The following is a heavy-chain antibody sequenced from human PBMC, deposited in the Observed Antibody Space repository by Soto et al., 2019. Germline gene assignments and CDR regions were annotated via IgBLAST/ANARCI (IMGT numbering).Heavy chain of an antibody. J-gene: IGHJ3*02. D-gene: IGHD6-19*01. CDR3: AKTANGWFSAFDI. V-gene: IGHV3-23*01. CDR1: GFTFSSYA. CDR2: ISGSGGTT. Sequence: EVPLLESGGGLVQPGGSLRLSCAASGFTFSSYAMSWVRQAPGKGLEWVSAISGSGGTTYYADSVKGRFTFSRDNSKNTLYLQMNSLRAEDTAVYYCAKTANGWFSAFDIWGQETMVTVSS.